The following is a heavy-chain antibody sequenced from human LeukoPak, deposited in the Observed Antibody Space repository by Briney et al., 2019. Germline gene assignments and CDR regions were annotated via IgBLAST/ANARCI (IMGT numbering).Heavy chain of an antibody. D-gene: IGHD3-22*01. V-gene: IGHV1-18*01. J-gene: IGHJ4*02. CDR1: GYTFTSYG. CDR2: ISAYNGNT. Sequence: ASVKVSCKASGYTFTSYGISWVRQAPGQGLEWMGWISAYNGNTNYAQKLQGRVTMTTDTSTSTAYMELRSLRSDDTAVYYCARLTEPRYYDSSGFVDYWGQGTLVTVSS. CDR3: ARLTEPRYYDSSGFVDY.